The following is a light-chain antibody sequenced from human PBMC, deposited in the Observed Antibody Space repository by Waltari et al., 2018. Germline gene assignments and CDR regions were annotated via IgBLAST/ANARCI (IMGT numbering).Light chain of an antibody. Sequence: SYGLTQPPSVSVSPGQTARINCSGDVLTKEYGYWYQQKPGRAPVVVIFKDTERPPGIPERLSGSGSGTTVTVTITGVQAEDEADYYCQSTDTIGTTVVFGGGTRLIAL. CDR1: VLTKEY. CDR3: QSTDTIGTTVV. CDR2: KDT. J-gene: IGLJ2*01. V-gene: IGLV3-25*03.